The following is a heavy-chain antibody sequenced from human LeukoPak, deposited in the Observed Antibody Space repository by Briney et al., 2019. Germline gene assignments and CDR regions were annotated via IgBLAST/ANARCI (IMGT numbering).Heavy chain of an antibody. J-gene: IGHJ3*02. Sequence: PGGSLRPSCAASGFTFSDYYMSWIRQAPGKGLEWVSYISSRGSTIYYADSVKGRFTISRDNAKNSLYLQMNSLRAEDTAVYYCAILQLWPNDAFDIWGQGTMVTVSS. CDR2: ISSRGSTI. D-gene: IGHD5-18*01. CDR1: GFTFSDYY. CDR3: AILQLWPNDAFDI. V-gene: IGHV3-11*01.